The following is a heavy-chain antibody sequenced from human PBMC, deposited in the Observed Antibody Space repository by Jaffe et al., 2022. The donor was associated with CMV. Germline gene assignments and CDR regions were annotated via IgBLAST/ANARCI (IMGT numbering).Heavy chain of an antibody. CDR1: GFTFSDYY. Sequence: QVQLVESGGGLVKPGGSLRLSCAASGFTFSDYYMSWIRQAPGKGLEWVSYISSSSSYTNYADSVKGRFTISRDNAKNSLYLQMNSLRAEDTAVYYCAGSYSYGSENAFDIWGQGTMVTVSS. D-gene: IGHD5-18*01. V-gene: IGHV3-11*06. CDR3: AGSYSYGSENAFDI. CDR2: ISSSSSYT. J-gene: IGHJ3*02.